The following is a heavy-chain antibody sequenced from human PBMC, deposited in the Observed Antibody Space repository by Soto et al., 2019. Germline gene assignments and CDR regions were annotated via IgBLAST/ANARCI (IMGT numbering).Heavy chain of an antibody. CDR3: ARASGSGSYYEHSYYGMDV. D-gene: IGHD3-10*01. V-gene: IGHV1-69*06. CDR1: GCTFSSYA. Sequence: SVTVSCKASGCTFSSYAISWVRQAPGQGLEWMGGIIPIFVTANYAQKFQGRVTITADKSTSTAYMELSSLRSEDTAVYYCARASGSGSYYEHSYYGMDVWVHGPTVTVSS. J-gene: IGHJ6*02. CDR2: IIPIFVTA.